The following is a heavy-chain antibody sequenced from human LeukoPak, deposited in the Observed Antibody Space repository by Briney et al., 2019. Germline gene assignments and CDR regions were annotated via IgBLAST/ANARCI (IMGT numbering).Heavy chain of an antibody. CDR2: ISGSGGST. Sequence: GGSLRLSCAASGFTFSSYAMSWVRQAPGKGLEWVSAISGSGGSTYYADSVKGPFTISRDNSKNTLYLQMNSLRADDTAVYYCAKRGIAAAASFDYWGQGTLVSVSS. CDR3: AKRGIAAAASFDY. D-gene: IGHD6-13*01. CDR1: GFTFSSYA. V-gene: IGHV3-23*01. J-gene: IGHJ4*02.